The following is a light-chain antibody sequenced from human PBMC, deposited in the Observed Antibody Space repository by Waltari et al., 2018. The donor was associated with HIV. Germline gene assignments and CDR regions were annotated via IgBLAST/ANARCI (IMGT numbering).Light chain of an antibody. CDR2: EDS. J-gene: IGLJ2*01. CDR3: YSTDSSGNHRV. V-gene: IGLV3-10*01. Sequence: SYEVTQPPSVSVSPGQTARITCSGDALPKKSAYWYQQKSGQAPVLVIFEDSKRPSEIPERFSGSSSGTMATLTISGAQVEDEADYYCYSTDSSGNHRVFGGGTKLTVL. CDR1: ALPKKS.